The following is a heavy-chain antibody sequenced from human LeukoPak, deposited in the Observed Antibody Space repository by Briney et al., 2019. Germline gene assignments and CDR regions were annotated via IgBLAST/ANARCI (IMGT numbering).Heavy chain of an antibody. CDR1: GFTFSSYW. CDR2: IKQDGSDK. V-gene: IGHV3-7*02. Sequence: GGSLRLSCAASGFTFSSYWMSWVRQAPGKGLEWVANIKQDGSDKYYVDSVKGRFTISRDNAKNSLYLQMNSLRAEDTAVYYCARAGISGPDAVDYWGQGTLVTVSS. CDR3: ARAGISGPDAVDY. D-gene: IGHD3-3*02. J-gene: IGHJ4*02.